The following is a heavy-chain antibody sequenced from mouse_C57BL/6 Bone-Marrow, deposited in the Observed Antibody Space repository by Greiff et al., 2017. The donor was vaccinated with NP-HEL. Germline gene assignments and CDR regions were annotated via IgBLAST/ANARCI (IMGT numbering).Heavy chain of an antibody. CDR3: TTDYYGSRDWYFDV. CDR2: IDPENGAT. Sequence: VQLQQSGAELVRPGASVKLSCTASGFNIKDDYMPWVKQRPEQGLEWIGWIDPENGATEYASKFQGKATITADTSSNTAYLQLSSPTSEDTAVYYWTTDYYGSRDWYFDVWGTGTTVTVSS. V-gene: IGHV14-4*01. CDR1: GFNIKDDY. J-gene: IGHJ1*03. D-gene: IGHD1-1*01.